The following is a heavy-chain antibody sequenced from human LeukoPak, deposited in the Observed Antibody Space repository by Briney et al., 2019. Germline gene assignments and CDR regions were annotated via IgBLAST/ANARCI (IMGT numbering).Heavy chain of an antibody. Sequence: GGSLRLSCEASGFTFSSYWMGWVRQAPGKRLEWVANMNIDGSEKYYADSAKGRFTISRDNARNSVYLQMNSLRVEDTAVHYCARDPVEWELLLDYWGQGTLVTVSS. J-gene: IGHJ4*02. V-gene: IGHV3-7*01. D-gene: IGHD1-26*01. CDR3: ARDPVEWELLLDY. CDR1: GFTFSSYW. CDR2: MNIDGSEK.